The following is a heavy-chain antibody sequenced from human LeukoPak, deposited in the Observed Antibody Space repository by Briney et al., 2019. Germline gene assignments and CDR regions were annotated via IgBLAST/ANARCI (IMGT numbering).Heavy chain of an antibody. Sequence: SETLSLTCTVSGGCISSSSYYWGWIRQPPGKGLEWIGSIYYSGSTYYNPSLKSRVTISVDTSKTQFSLKLSSVTAADTAVYYCATLPYSGYPQWGQGTLVTVSS. CDR3: ATLPYSGYPQ. CDR1: GGCISSSSYY. V-gene: IGHV4-39*01. CDR2: IYYSGST. D-gene: IGHD5-12*01. J-gene: IGHJ4*02.